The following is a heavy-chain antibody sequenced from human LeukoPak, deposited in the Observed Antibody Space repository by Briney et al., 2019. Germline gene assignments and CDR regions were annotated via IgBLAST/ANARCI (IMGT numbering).Heavy chain of an antibody. V-gene: IGHV3-23*01. J-gene: IGHJ4*02. D-gene: IGHD6-19*01. CDR2: ISGSGGST. Sequence: GGSLRLSCAASGFTFSSYAMSWVRQAPGKGLEWVSAISGSGGSTYYADSVKGRFTISRDNSKNTLYLQMNSLRAEDTAVYYCARDLYSSGWPFDYWGQGTLVTVSS. CDR1: GFTFSSYA. CDR3: ARDLYSSGWPFDY.